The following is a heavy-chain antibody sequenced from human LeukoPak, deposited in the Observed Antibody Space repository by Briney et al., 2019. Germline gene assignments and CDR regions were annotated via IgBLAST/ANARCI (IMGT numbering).Heavy chain of an antibody. CDR1: GGSISSYY. J-gene: IGHJ6*02. Sequence: SETLSLTCTVSGGSISSYYWSWIRQPPGKGLEWIGYIYYSGSTNYNPSLKSRVTISVDTSKNQFSPKLSSVTAADTAVYYCARGGPYYYGMDVWGQGTTVTVSS. V-gene: IGHV4-59*01. CDR3: ARGGPYYYGMDV. CDR2: IYYSGST.